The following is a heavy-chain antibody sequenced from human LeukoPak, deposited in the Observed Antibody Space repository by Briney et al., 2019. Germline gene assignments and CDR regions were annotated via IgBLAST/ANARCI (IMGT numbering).Heavy chain of an antibody. V-gene: IGHV4-59*01. CDR2: IYYSGST. D-gene: IGHD4-17*01. CDR1: GGSISSYY. Sequence: SETLSLTCTVSGGSISSYYWSWIRQPPGKGLEWIGYIYYSGSTNYNPSLRSRVTISVDTSKNQFSLKLSSVTAADTAVYYCARAPYYGDSSNWFDPWGQGTLVTVSS. CDR3: ARAPYYGDSSNWFDP. J-gene: IGHJ5*02.